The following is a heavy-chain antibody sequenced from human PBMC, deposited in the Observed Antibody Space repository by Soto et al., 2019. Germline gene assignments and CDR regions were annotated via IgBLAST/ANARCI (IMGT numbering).Heavy chain of an antibody. CDR1: GYTFTTYG. D-gene: IGHD3-16*01. J-gene: IGHJ6*02. CDR3: AREGEMPYYYYGLDV. CDR2: IRGYNGHT. V-gene: IGHV1-18*01. Sequence: QVQLLQSGAEVRKPGASVKVSCKASGYTFTTYGISWGRQAPGQGLEWMGWIRGYNGHTKYAQKFEGRVTMTPDTSTSTVYMDLRSLRSDDTAGYYCAREGEMPYYYYGLDVWGQGTTVSVSS.